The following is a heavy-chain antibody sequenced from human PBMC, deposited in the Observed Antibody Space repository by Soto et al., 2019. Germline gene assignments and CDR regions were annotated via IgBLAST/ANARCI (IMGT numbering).Heavy chain of an antibody. CDR1: GGTFRSYA. CDR2: IIPIFGTA. Sequence: QVQLVQSGAEVKKPGSSVKVSCKASGGTFRSYAISWVRQAPGQGLEWMGGIIPIFGTANYAQKFQGRVKITADESTRTAYMELRSLRSEDTAVYYCARSSYSNYVFYYYGMDVGGQGTKVTFSS. V-gene: IGHV1-69*01. D-gene: IGHD4-4*01. J-gene: IGHJ6*02. CDR3: ARSSYSNYVFYYYGMDV.